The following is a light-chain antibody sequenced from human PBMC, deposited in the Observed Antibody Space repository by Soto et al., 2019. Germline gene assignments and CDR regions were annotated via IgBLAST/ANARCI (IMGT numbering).Light chain of an antibody. CDR2: AAS. V-gene: IGKV1-39*01. Sequence: DIQMTQSPSSLSASVGDRVTITCRASQSISSYLNWYQQKPGKAPKLLIYAASSLQSGVPSRFSGGGSGTDITLTISSLQPEDFATYYCQQSYSTPQTFGQGTKVEIK. CDR3: QQSYSTPQT. J-gene: IGKJ1*01. CDR1: QSISSY.